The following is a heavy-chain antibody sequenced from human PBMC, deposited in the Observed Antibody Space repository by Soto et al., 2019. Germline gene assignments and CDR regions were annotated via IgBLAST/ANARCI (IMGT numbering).Heavy chain of an antibody. CDR3: ARVRSYYDILTGYYYFDY. CDR1: GGSIGSGDYY. Sequence: SETLSLTCTVSGGSIGSGDYYWSWIRQPPGKGLEWIGYIYYSGSAYYSPSLKSRVPISVDTSKNQFSLNLTSVTAADTAVYYCARVRSYYDILTGYYYFDYWGQGTLVTVSS. V-gene: IGHV4-30-4*08. CDR2: IYYSGSA. J-gene: IGHJ4*02. D-gene: IGHD3-9*01.